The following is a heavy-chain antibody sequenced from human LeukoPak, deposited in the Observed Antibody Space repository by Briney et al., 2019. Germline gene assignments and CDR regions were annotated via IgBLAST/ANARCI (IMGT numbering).Heavy chain of an antibody. D-gene: IGHD2-15*01. CDR3: ARDGYCSGGSCYSHYYYYYMDV. CDR2: ISYDGSNK. CDR1: GFTFSSYA. Sequence: GGSLRLSCAASGFTFSSYAMHGVRQAPGKGLEWVAVISYDGSNKYYADSVKGRFTISRDNSKNTLYLQMNSLRAEDTAVYYCARDGYCSGGSCYSHYYYYYMDVWGKGTTVTVSS. V-gene: IGHV3-30*04. J-gene: IGHJ6*03.